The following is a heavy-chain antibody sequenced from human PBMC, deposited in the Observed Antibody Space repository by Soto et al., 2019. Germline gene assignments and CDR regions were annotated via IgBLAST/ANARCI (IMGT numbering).Heavy chain of an antibody. Sequence: EVQLVESGGGLVKPGGSLRLSCAASGFTFSNAWMSWVRQAPGKGLEWVGRIKSKTDGGTTDYAAPVKGRFTISRDDSKNTLYLQMNSLKTEDTAVYYCTTGVPPPCGDDAFDIWGQGTMVTVSS. CDR2: IKSKTDGGTT. CDR1: GFTFSNAW. CDR3: TTGVPPPCGDDAFDI. V-gene: IGHV3-15*01. D-gene: IGHD6-25*01. J-gene: IGHJ3*02.